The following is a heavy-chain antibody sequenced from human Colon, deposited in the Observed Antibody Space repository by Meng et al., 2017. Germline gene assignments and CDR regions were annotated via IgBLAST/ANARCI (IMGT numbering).Heavy chain of an antibody. V-gene: IGHV1-3*01. Sequence: QVQLVQSGAEGTRTGASVKVSCKASGYTFSRYAIHWVRQAPGQRFEWLGWSYPGNGNVRYSQKFQDRVTITMDTSATTVYMELRSLTPEDTAMYYCARVNLGDDWFDPWGQGTLVTVSS. CDR3: ARVNLGDDWFDP. CDR1: GYTFSRYA. CDR2: SYPGNGNV. J-gene: IGHJ5*02. D-gene: IGHD1-14*01.